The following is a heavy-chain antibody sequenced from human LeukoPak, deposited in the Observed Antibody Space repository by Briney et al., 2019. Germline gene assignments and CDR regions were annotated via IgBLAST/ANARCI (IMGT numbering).Heavy chain of an antibody. CDR2: INHSGST. J-gene: IGHJ4*02. CDR1: GGSFSGYY. D-gene: IGHD3-9*01. V-gene: IGHV4-34*01. Sequence: SETLSLTCAVYGGSFSGYYWSWIRQPPGKGLEWIGEINHSGSTNYSPSLKSRVTISVDTSKNQLSLKLSSVTAADTAVYYCARRQYDILTGYYRGPGDFDYWGQGTLVTVSS. CDR3: ARRQYDILTGYYRGPGDFDY.